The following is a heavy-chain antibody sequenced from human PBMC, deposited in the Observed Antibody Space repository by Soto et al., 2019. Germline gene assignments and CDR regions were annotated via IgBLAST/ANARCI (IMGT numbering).Heavy chain of an antibody. J-gene: IGHJ6*02. CDR2: IIPIFGTA. V-gene: IGHV1-69*13. D-gene: IGHD3-3*01. CDR3: ARDDSITIFGVVMGNYGMDV. CDR1: GGTFSSYA. Sequence: SVKVSCKASGGTFSSYAISWVRQAPGQGLEWMGGIIPIFGTANYAQKFQGRVTITADESTSTAYMELSSLRSEDTAVYYCARDDSITIFGVVMGNYGMDVWGQGTTVTVSS.